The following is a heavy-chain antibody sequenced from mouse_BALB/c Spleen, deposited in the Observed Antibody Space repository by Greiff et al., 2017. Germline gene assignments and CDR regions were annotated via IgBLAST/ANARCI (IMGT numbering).Heavy chain of an antibody. CDR1: GYTFTSYV. J-gene: IGHJ2*01. CDR2: INPYNDGT. V-gene: IGHV1-14*01. D-gene: IGHD1-2*01. Sequence: EVKLQESGPELVKPGASVKMSCKASGYTFTSYVMHWVKQKPGQGLEWIGYINPYNDGTKYNEKFKGKATLTSDKSSSTAYMELSSLTSEDSAVYYCAREGKIHYYVSDYWGQGTTLTVSS. CDR3: AREGKIHYYVSDY.